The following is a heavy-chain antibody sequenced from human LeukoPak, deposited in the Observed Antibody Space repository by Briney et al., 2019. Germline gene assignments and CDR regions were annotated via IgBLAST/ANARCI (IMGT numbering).Heavy chain of an antibody. J-gene: IGHJ5*02. CDR1: GASISSYY. D-gene: IGHD6-19*01. V-gene: IGHV4-4*07. CDR2: IYTSGST. Sequence: SETLSLTCTVSGASISSYYWSLIRQPAGKGLEWIGRIYTSGSTNYNPSLKSRVTMSVDMSKNQFSLKLSSATAADTAVYYCARGIPVAGSNWFDPWGQGILVTVSS. CDR3: ARGIPVAGSNWFDP.